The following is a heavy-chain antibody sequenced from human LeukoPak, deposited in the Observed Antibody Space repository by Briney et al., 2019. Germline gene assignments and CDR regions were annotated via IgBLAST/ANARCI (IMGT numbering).Heavy chain of an antibody. D-gene: IGHD6-19*01. CDR1: GYTFTSYY. CDR3: ARDNKSGSSSGWTFDY. Sequence: ASVKVSCKASGYTFTSYYMHWVRQAPGQGLEWMGIINPSGGSTSYAQKFQGRVTMTRDTSTSTVYMELSSLRSEDTAVYYCARDNKSGSSSGWTFDYWGQGTLVTVSS. J-gene: IGHJ4*02. CDR2: INPSGGST. V-gene: IGHV1-46*01.